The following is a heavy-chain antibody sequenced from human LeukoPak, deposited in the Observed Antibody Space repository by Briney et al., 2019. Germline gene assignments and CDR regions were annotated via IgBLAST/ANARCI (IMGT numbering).Heavy chain of an antibody. V-gene: IGHV3-66*01. CDR2: IFGGGSI. D-gene: IGHD2-21*02. CDR3: GRSDLDC. CDR1: GFDVSTSY. Sequence: GGSLRLSCAASGFDVSTSYMNWVRQAPGEGLEWVSIIFGGGSIFYADSVKGRFTISRDSSNNTLDLQMNSLRAEDTAVYYCGRSDLDCWGQGTLVTVSS. J-gene: IGHJ4*02.